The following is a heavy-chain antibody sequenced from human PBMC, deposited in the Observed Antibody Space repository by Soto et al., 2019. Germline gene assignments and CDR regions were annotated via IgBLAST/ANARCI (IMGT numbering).Heavy chain of an antibody. D-gene: IGHD6-19*01. J-gene: IGHJ4*02. V-gene: IGHV3-23*01. CDR1: GFTFSTYA. CDR3: ANGDSSGWPGFDY. Sequence: EVQLLESGGGLVQPGGSLRLSCAASGFTFSTYAMSWVRQAPGKGLEWVSTISATDGGTYYADSVKGRFTISRDNSKNKLYLQMNCLRAGDTTVYNCANGDSSGWPGFDYWGQGPLVTVSS. CDR2: ISATDGGT.